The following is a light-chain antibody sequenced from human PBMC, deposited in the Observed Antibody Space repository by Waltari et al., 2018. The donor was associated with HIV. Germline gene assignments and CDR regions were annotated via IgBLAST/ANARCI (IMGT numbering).Light chain of an antibody. V-gene: IGLV3-21*04. CDR2: YDR. CDR3: QVWDSDSDHVV. CDR1: NIGNKN. J-gene: IGLJ2*01. Sequence: SYVLTQPPSVSVAPGQTATITCGGNNIGNKNVNWYQQKPGQAPDVVIFYDRDRPSGIPERFSGSSSANMATLTISRVEAGDEADYYCQVWDSDSDHVVFGVGTKLTVL.